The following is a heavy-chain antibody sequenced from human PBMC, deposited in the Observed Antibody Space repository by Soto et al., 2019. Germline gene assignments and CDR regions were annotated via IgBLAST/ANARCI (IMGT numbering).Heavy chain of an antibody. CDR2: IDPSDSYT. CDR3: ARRVCSSTSCYYNWFDP. D-gene: IGHD2-2*01. V-gene: IGHV5-10-1*01. J-gene: IGHJ5*02. Sequence: GESLKISCNGSGYSFTSYWISWVRQMPGKGLEWMGRIDPSDSYTNYSPSFQGHVTISADKSISTAYLQWSSLKASDTAMYYCARRVCSSTSCYYNWFDPWGQGTLVTVSS. CDR1: GYSFTSYW.